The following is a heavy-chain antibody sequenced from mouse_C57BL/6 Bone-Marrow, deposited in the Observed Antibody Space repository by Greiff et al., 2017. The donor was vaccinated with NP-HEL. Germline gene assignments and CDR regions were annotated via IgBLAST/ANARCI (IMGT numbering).Heavy chain of an antibody. D-gene: IGHD2-4*01. CDR2: IDPNSGGT. J-gene: IGHJ1*03. CDR1: GYTFTSYW. V-gene: IGHV1-72*01. Sequence: VQLQQPGAELVKPGASVKLSCKASGYTFTSYWMHWVKQRPGRGLEWIGRIDPNSGGTKYDEKFKSKATLTVDKPSSTADMQLSSLTSEGSAVYYCARSGGLRRSRYFDVWGTGTTVTVSS. CDR3: ARSGGLRRSRYFDV.